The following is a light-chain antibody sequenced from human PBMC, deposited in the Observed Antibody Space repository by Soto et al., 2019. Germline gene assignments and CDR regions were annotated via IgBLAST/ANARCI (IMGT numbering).Light chain of an antibody. CDR2: AAS. J-gene: IGKJ4*01. V-gene: IGKV1-9*01. CDR1: QGISSY. CDR3: QQINSYPLT. Sequence: IQLTQSPSSLSASVGDRVTITCRASQGISSYLAWYQQKPGKAPKLLIYAASTLQSGVPSRFRGSGSGTDFTLTISSLQPEDFDTYYCQQINSYPLTFGGGTKVDIK.